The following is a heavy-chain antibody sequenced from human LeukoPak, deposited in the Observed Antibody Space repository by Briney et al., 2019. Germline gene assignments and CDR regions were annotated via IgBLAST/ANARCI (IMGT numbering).Heavy chain of an antibody. D-gene: IGHD5-18*01. Sequence: ASVKVSCKASGGTFSSYAISWVRQAPGQGLEWMGWINPNSGGTNYAQKFQGWVTMTRDTSISTAYMELSRLRSDDTAVYYCARDQGLQLWLDYWGQGPWSPSPQ. CDR1: GGTFSSYA. CDR3: ARDQGLQLWLDY. CDR2: INPNSGGT. J-gene: IGHJ4*02. V-gene: IGHV1-2*04.